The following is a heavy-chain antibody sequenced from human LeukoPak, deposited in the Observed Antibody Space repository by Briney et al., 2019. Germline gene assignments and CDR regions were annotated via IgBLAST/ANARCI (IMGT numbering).Heavy chain of an antibody. V-gene: IGHV4-4*02. CDR1: GGSISSSNW. D-gene: IGHD6-13*01. CDR3: ARAVAAAGTGGEFDY. CDR2: IYHSGST. J-gene: IGHJ4*02. Sequence: SGTLSLTCAVSGGSISSSNWWSWVRQPPGKGLEWIGEIYHSGSTNYNPSLKSRVTISVDKSKNQFSLKLCSVTAADTAVYYCARAVAAAGTGGEFDYWGQGTLVTVSS.